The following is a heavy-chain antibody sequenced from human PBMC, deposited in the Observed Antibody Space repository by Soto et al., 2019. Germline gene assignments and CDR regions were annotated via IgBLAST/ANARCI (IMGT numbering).Heavy chain of an antibody. D-gene: IGHD3-10*01. CDR3: AHSEWFGELTVPFFDY. J-gene: IGHJ4*02. V-gene: IGHV2-5*01. Sequence: SGPTLVNPTQTLTLTCTFAGFSLSTSGVGVGWIRQPPGKALEWLALIYWNDDKRYSPSLKSRLTITKDTSKNQVVLTMTNMDPVDTATYYCAHSEWFGELTVPFFDYWGQGTLVTVSS. CDR1: GFSLSTSGVG. CDR2: IYWNDDK.